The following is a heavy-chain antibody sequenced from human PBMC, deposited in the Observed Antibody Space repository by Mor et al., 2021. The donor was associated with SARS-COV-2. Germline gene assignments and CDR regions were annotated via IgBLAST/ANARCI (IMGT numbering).Heavy chain of an antibody. V-gene: IGHV3-72*01. D-gene: IGHD6-19*01. Sequence: SVKGRFTISRDDSMNSLYLQMNSLKTEDTAVYYCGTGQRVAGIVGFDYWGQGTLVTVSS. CDR3: GTGQRVAGIVGFDY. J-gene: IGHJ4*02.